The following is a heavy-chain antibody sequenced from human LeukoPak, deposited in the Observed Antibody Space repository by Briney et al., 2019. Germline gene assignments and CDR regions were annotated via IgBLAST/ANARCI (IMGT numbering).Heavy chain of an antibody. V-gene: IGHV4-39*01. CDR2: IYYSGST. D-gene: IGHD6-19*01. CDR3: ARQSSSGWYLVDH. CDR1: GGSISSSSYY. J-gene: IGHJ4*02. Sequence: SETLSLTCTVSGGSISSSSYYWGWIRQPPGKGLEWIGSIYYSGSTYYNPSLKSRVTISVDTSKNQFSLKLSSVTAADTAVYYCARQSSSGWYLVDHWGQGTLVTISS.